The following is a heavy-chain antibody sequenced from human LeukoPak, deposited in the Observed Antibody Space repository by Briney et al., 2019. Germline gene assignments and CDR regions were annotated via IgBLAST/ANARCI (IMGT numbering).Heavy chain of an antibody. Sequence: PGGSLRLSCAASGFTFSSYGMHWVRQAPGKGLEWVAFIRYDGSNKYYADSVKGRFTISTDNSKNTLYLQMNSLRAEDTAVYYCAKDRSGSYDAFNIWGQGTMVTVSS. CDR3: AKDRSGSYDAFNI. J-gene: IGHJ3*02. D-gene: IGHD1-26*01. CDR2: IRYDGSNK. V-gene: IGHV3-30*02. CDR1: GFTFSSYG.